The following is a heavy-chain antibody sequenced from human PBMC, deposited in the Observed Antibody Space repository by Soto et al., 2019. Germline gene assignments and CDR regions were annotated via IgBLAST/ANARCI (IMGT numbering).Heavy chain of an antibody. D-gene: IGHD3-10*01. CDR3: AKMAWFGDPPGGDY. V-gene: IGHV3-23*01. CDR2: ISGSGDTT. CDR1: GFTFSNYA. J-gene: IGHJ4*02. Sequence: GGSLRLSCGASGFTFSNYAMSWVRQAPGKGLEWVSAISGSGDTTFYADSVKGRFTISRDNSKNTLYLQMNSLRAEDTALYFCAKMAWFGDPPGGDYWGQGTLVTVSS.